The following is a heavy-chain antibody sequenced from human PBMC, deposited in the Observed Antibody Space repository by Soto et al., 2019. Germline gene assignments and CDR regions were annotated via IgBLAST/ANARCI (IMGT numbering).Heavy chain of an antibody. Sequence: GGSLRLSCAASGFTFSSYAMSWVRQAPGKGLEWVVVFWYDGSNTYYADSVNVRFTISRDNSKNTLYLQMNSLRAEDTAVYYCARDVGWGQGTLVTVSS. CDR1: GFTFSSYA. CDR2: FWYDGSNT. CDR3: ARDVG. D-gene: IGHD2-15*01. J-gene: IGHJ4*02. V-gene: IGHV3-33*08.